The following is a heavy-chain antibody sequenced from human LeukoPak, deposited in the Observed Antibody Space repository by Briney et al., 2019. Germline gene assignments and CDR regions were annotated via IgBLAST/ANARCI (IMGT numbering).Heavy chain of an antibody. Sequence: GGSLRLSCAASGFTFSSYAMHWVRQAPGKGLEWVAVISYDGSYDRYGDSVMGRFTISRDNSKNTLYLQMDSLRTEDTAVYFCARAPSGYTNSWYDYWGQGTLVTVSS. CDR3: ARAPSGYTNSWYDY. J-gene: IGHJ4*02. CDR1: GFTFSSYA. V-gene: IGHV3-30*04. CDR2: ISYDGSYD. D-gene: IGHD6-13*01.